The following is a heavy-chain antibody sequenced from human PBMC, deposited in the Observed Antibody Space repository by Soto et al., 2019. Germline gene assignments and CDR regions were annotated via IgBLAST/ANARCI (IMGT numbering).Heavy chain of an antibody. V-gene: IGHV1-18*01. CDR3: ARAGIYYGGDGDF. CDR2: ISGYNVNT. Sequence: QVQLVQSGAEVKKPGASVKVSCKASGYAFTSYGISWVRQPPGQGLELMGWISGYNVNTNYAQNLQGRVTMTTDTSSNTAYMELRSLRSDATAVYSCARAGIYYGGDGDFCGQGTLVTVSS. CDR1: GYAFTSYG. J-gene: IGHJ4*02. D-gene: IGHD2-21*02.